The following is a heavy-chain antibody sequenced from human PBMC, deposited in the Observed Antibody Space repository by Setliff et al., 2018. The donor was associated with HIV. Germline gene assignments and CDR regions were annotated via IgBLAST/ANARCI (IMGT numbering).Heavy chain of an antibody. CDR2: IYHTGST. Sequence: KTSETLSLTCTVSGYAISSGYYWGWIRQSPGKGLDWIGSIYHTGSTYYNPSLKSRVTISVDTSKNQFSLTLTSVTATDTAVYYCARAGYYGSGSYYRLDYWGQGTLVTV. V-gene: IGHV4-38-2*02. CDR1: GYAISSGYY. J-gene: IGHJ4*02. D-gene: IGHD3-10*01. CDR3: ARAGYYGSGSYYRLDY.